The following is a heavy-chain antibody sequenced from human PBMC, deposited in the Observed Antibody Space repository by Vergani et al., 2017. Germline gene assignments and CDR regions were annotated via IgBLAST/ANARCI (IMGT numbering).Heavy chain of an antibody. CDR3: ARDRGYSYGLDY. D-gene: IGHD5-18*01. V-gene: IGHV4-30-2*01. CDR1: GFTSAGYA. J-gene: IGHJ4*02. CDR2: IYHSGST. Sequence: QLEESGGGLVLPGRSLRLSCVASGFTSAGYAMHWIRQPPGKGLEWIGYIYHSGSTYYNPSLKSRVTISVDRSKNQFSLKLSSVTAADTAVYYCARDRGYSYGLDYWGQGTLVTVSS.